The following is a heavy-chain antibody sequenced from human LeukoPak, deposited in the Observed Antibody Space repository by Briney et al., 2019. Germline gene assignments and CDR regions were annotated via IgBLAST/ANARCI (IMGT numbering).Heavy chain of an antibody. J-gene: IGHJ4*02. CDR3: AKSKDNPLYYFDN. CDR1: GFTFNSYA. Sequence: GGSLRLSCAASGFTFNSYAMSWVRQAPGKGLEWVSTISGSGDSTSYAHSVKGRFTISRDNSKNTLYLQMNSLRAEDTAIYYCAKSKDNPLYYFDNWGQGSLVTVSS. CDR2: ISGSGDST. V-gene: IGHV3-23*01.